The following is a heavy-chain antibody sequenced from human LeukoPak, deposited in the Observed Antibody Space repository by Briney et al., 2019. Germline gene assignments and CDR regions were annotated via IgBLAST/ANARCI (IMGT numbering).Heavy chain of an antibody. Sequence: SGGSLRLSCAASGFTFSTYWMSWVRQAPGKGLEWVAVISYDGSKKYYADSVKGRFTISRDNSTNTLFLQMDSLRTEDTAVYYCSRARITKQVVVNRIDYWGQGTLVTVSS. CDR1: GFTFSTYW. CDR2: ISYDGSKK. CDR3: SRARITKQVVVNRIDY. V-gene: IGHV3-30*01. J-gene: IGHJ4*02. D-gene: IGHD3-22*01.